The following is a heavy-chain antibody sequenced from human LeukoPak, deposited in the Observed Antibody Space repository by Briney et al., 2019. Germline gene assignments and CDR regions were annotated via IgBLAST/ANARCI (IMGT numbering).Heavy chain of an antibody. J-gene: IGHJ5*02. Sequence: PGGSLRLSCAASGFTFSSYAMNWVRQAPGKGLEWVSAITGSGGRTYYADSVKGRFTISRDNAKNSLYLQMNSLRAEDTAVYYCARGPLDPWGQGTLVTVSS. CDR1: GFTFSSYA. CDR2: ITGSGGRT. CDR3: ARGPLDP. V-gene: IGHV3-23*01.